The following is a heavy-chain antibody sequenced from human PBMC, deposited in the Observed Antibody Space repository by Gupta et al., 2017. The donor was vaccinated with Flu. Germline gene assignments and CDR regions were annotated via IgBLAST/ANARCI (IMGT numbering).Heavy chain of an antibody. CDR2: INPDGSST. D-gene: IGHD4-17*01. CDR1: GFTFSSSY. CDR3: ATVTSGC. Sequence: EMQLVESGGGVVQPGGSLRLSCAASGFTFSSSYLQWVRQAPGKGLVWVSRINPDGSSTTYAESVKGRFTISRDNAKNTLYLQMNSLGDDDTAVYYCATVTSGCWGQGTLVTVSS. J-gene: IGHJ4*02. V-gene: IGHV3-74*03.